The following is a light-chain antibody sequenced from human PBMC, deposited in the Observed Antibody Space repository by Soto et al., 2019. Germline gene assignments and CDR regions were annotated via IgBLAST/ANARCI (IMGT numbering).Light chain of an antibody. CDR2: EVY. CDR1: SSDVGGYNY. J-gene: IGLJ1*01. CDR3: SSYVGTNSYV. V-gene: IGLV2-8*01. Sequence: QSALTQPPSASGSPGQSVTISCTGTSSDVGGYNYVSWYQHHPGKAPKLIIYEVYKRPSGVPDRFSGSTSGNTAALTVSGLQAEEEADYYCSSYVGTNSYVFGTGTKLTVL.